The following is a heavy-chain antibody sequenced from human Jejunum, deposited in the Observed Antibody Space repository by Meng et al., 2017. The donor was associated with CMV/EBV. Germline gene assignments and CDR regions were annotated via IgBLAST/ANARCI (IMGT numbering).Heavy chain of an antibody. J-gene: IGHJ6*02. CDR2: ISWDGGST. CDR1: FDEYA. Sequence: FDEYAMHWVRRAPGRGLEWVSLISWDGGSTYYADSVKGRFTISRDNSKNSLYLQMNSLRAEDTALYYCAKDLGNYDVPAGFAGMDVWGQGTTVTVSS. D-gene: IGHD4-11*01. V-gene: IGHV3-43D*03. CDR3: AKDLGNYDVPAGFAGMDV.